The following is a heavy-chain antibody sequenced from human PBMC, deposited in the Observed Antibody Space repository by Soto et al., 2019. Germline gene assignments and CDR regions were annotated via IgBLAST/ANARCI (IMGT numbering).Heavy chain of an antibody. J-gene: IGHJ6*02. V-gene: IGHV4-30-4*01. CDR1: GGSISSGDYY. CDR2: IYYSGST. Sequence: QVQLQESGPGLVKPSQTLSLTCTVSGGSISSGDYYWSWIRQPPGKGLEGIGYIYYSGSTYYNPSLKSRVTISVDTSKNQFSLKLSSVTAADTAVYYCARWAITPNRYYYYYGMDVWGQGTTVTVSS. D-gene: IGHD1-26*01. CDR3: ARWAITPNRYYYYYGMDV.